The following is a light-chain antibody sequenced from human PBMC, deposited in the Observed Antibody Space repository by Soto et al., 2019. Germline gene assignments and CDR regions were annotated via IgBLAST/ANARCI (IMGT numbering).Light chain of an antibody. V-gene: IGLV2-23*02. Sequence: QSALTQPASVSGSPGQSITISCTGTSSGVGNYNLVSWYQQHPGKAPKFMIYEVTKRPSGVSDRFSGSKSGNTASLTISGLQTDDEADYYCCSYAGSSTLVFGGGSKVTVL. CDR1: SSGVGNYNL. J-gene: IGLJ2*01. CDR2: EVT. CDR3: CSYAGSSTLV.